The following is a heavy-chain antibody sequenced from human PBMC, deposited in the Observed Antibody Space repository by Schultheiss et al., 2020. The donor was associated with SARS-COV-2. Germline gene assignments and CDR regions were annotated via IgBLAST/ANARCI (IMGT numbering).Heavy chain of an antibody. CDR1: GGIFSSYA. D-gene: IGHD2-21*02. J-gene: IGHJ3*02. V-gene: IGHV1-69*13. CDR2: IIPIFGTA. CDR3: ARSEAYCGGDCYSAAFDI. Sequence: SVKVSCKASGGIFSSYAISWVRQAPGQGLEWMGGIIPIFGTANYAQKFQGRVTITADESTSTAYMELSSLRSEDTAVYYCARSEAYCGGDCYSAAFDIWGQGTMVTVSS.